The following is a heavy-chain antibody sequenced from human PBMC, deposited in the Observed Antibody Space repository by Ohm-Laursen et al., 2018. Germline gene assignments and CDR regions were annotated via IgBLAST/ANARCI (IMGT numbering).Heavy chain of an antibody. CDR2: IYSKADGGTT. Sequence: SLRLSCAASGFTFSNAWMSRVRQAPGKGLEWVGRIYSKADGGTTDYAAPVKGRFTISRDDSKSTLYLQMNSLKTEDTAVYYCITHLSIAAAGIWGQGTLVTVSS. J-gene: IGHJ4*02. V-gene: IGHV3-15*01. CDR1: GFTFSNAW. D-gene: IGHD6-13*01. CDR3: ITHLSIAAAGI.